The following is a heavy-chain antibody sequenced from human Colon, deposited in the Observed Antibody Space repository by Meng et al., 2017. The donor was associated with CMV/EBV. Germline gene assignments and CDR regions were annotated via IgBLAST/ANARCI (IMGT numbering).Heavy chain of an antibody. CDR3: ARDTLPIDFWSGYMT. D-gene: IGHD3-3*01. Sequence: GGSLRLSCAAFDFRFSSYEMNWVRQAAGKGLEWVANIKQDGSQKYFVDSVKGRFTISRDNAKNSLFLQMNSLRAEDTAVYYCARDTLPIDFWSGYMTWGQGTLVTVSS. V-gene: IGHV3-7*01. CDR1: DFRFSSYE. J-gene: IGHJ4*02. CDR2: IKQDGSQK.